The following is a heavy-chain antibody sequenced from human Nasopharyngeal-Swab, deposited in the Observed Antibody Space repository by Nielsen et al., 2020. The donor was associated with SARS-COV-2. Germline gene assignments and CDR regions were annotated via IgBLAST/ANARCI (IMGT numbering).Heavy chain of an antibody. Sequence: GESLKISCAASGFTFSSYAMHWVRQAPGKGLEWVAVISYDGSNKYYADSVKGRFTISRDNSQNTLYLQMNSLRAEDTAVYYCARAEVAGTWTALGAYYYYGMDVWGQGTTVTVSS. D-gene: IGHD6-19*01. CDR2: ISYDGSNK. CDR3: ARAEVAGTWTALGAYYYYGMDV. J-gene: IGHJ6*02. CDR1: GFTFSSYA. V-gene: IGHV3-30*04.